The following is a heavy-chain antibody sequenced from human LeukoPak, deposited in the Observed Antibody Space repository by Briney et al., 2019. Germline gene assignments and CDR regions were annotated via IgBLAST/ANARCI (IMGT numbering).Heavy chain of an antibody. Sequence: EASVKVSCEASGGTFSSYAISWVRQAPGQGLEWMGGIIPIFGTANYAQKFQGRVTITADESTSTAYMELSSLRSEDTAVYYCARVGLTGDDAFDIWGQGTMVAVSS. V-gene: IGHV1-69*13. CDR3: ARVGLTGDDAFDI. CDR1: GGTFSSYA. CDR2: IIPIFGTA. J-gene: IGHJ3*02. D-gene: IGHD7-27*01.